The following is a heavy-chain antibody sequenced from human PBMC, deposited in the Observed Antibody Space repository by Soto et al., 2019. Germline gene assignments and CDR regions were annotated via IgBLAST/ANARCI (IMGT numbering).Heavy chain of an antibody. J-gene: IGHJ4*02. CDR1: GFTCSSYS. D-gene: IGHD3-3*01. CDR2: ISSSSSYI. Sequence: EVQLVESGGGLVKPGGSLRLSCAASGFTCSSYSMNWVRQAPGKGLELVSSISSSSSYIYYADTVKGRFTIPRDNAKNSLYLQMNRLRAEDTAVYYCARASRITIFGVADDYWGQGTLVTVSS. CDR3: ARASRITIFGVADDY. V-gene: IGHV3-21*01.